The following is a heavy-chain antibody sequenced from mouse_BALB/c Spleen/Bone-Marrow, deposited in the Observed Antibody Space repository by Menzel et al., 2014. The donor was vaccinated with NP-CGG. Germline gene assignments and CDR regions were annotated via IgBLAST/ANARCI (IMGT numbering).Heavy chain of an antibody. Sequence: EVQLVESGGGLVQPGGSMKLSCVASGFTFSNYWMNWVRQSPEKGLEWVAEIRLKSNNYGTHYAESVKGRFTISRDDSKSSVYLQMNNLRAEDTGIYYCTTGFAYWGQGTLVTVSA. V-gene: IGHV6-6*02. CDR1: GFTFSNYW. CDR3: TTGFAY. CDR2: IRLKSNNYGT. J-gene: IGHJ3*01.